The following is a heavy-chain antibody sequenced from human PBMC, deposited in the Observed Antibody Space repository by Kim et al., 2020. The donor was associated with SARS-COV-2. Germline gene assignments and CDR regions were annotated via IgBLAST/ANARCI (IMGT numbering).Heavy chain of an antibody. CDR3: ATGYKGLWWFGNILAPNYCDS. CDR2: IYYGGST. Sequence: SETLSLTCAVSGVSVASPTYFWNWLRQRPGKGLEWIGYIYYGGSTHYNPSLKSRIAMSIETSKGQFSLKLNSVTAADTAVYYCATGYKGLWWFGNILAPNYCDSWGQGILVTVSS. V-gene: IGHV4-31*11. CDR1: GVSVASPTYF. J-gene: IGHJ4*02. D-gene: IGHD3-10*01.